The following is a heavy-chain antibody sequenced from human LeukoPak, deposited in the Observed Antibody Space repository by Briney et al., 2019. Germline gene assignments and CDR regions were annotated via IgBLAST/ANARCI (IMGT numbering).Heavy chain of an antibody. J-gene: IGHJ3*02. D-gene: IGHD1-26*01. Sequence: PSETLSLTCTVSGGSISSSSYYWGWIRQPPGKGLEWIGSIYYSGSTYYNPSLKSRVTISVDTSKNQFSLKLSSVTAADTAVYYCARNISIVGATRGPDAFDIWGQGTMVTVSS. CDR2: IYYSGST. V-gene: IGHV4-39*01. CDR1: GGSISSSSYY. CDR3: ARNISIVGATRGPDAFDI.